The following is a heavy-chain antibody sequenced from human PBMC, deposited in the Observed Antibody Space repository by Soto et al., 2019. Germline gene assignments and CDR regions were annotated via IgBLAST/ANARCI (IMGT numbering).Heavy chain of an antibody. CDR3: AHRLTLMSTWNDGAFDF. CDR2: TYLDDDN. J-gene: IGHJ3*01. V-gene: IGHV2-5*02. D-gene: IGHD1-1*01. CDR1: GVSITTHGVG. Sequence: QITLRESDPTLVKPTQTLTLTCSLSGVSITTHGVGVSWVRQPPGKALEWLAFTYLDDDNRYNASLTPRLTTMKDASRNQVVLIMPSRDPTDTATSYCAHRLTLMSTWNDGAFDFWGQGTLVTV.